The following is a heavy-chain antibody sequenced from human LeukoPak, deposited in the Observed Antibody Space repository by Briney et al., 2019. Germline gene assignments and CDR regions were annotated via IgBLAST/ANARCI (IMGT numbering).Heavy chain of an antibody. J-gene: IGHJ4*02. CDR2: TYYRSKWSF. V-gene: IGHV6-1*01. Sequence: SQTLSLTCAISGDSLFTNNVAWNWLRQAPSRGLEWLGRTYYRSKWSFDYAVSVKSRITINADTSKNQFSLKLNSVTPEDTAVYYCARGKYTSFDNWGQGTLVTVSS. CDR1: GDSLFTNNVA. D-gene: IGHD6-6*01. CDR3: ARGKYTSFDN.